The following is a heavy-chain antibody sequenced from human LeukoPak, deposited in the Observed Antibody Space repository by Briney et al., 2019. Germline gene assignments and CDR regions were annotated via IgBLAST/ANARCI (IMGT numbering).Heavy chain of an antibody. J-gene: IGHJ4*02. CDR3: ARSDYCGGDCYSNLSNY. D-gene: IGHD2-21*02. Sequence: PGGSLRLSCAASGFTFRSYSMNWVRQAPGKGLEWVSSISSSSSYIYYADSVKGRFTISRDNAKNSLYLQMNSLRAEDTAVYFCARSDYCGGDCYSNLSNYWGQGTLVTVSS. CDR2: ISSSSSYI. V-gene: IGHV3-21*01. CDR1: GFTFRSYS.